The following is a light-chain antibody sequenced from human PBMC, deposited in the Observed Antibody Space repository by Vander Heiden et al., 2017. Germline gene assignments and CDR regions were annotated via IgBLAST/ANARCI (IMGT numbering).Light chain of an antibody. CDR3: FSYTGRTTVV. CDR1: SGDFGRYNW. CDR2: NVS. J-gene: IGLJ2*01. V-gene: IGLV2-14*03. Sequence: QSAPTPPASSSGHPGTSITLSCTGTSGDFGRYNWFSRYQQHPAKPPNLMIYNVSNGPSGVSNRFSGSKSGTTASLTISGLQAEEEADYYCFSYTGRTTVVFGGGTKVTVL.